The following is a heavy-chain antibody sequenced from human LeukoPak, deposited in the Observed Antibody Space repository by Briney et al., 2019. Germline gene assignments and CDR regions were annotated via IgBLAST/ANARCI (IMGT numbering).Heavy chain of an antibody. Sequence: PGRSLRLSCAASGFTFDDYAMHWVRQAPGKGLEWVSGISWNSGSIGYADSVKGRFTISRDNAKNSLYLQMNSLRAEDTAVYYCARDQLAGRWFDPWGQGTLVTVSS. V-gene: IGHV3-9*01. CDR3: ARDQLAGRWFDP. CDR2: ISWNSGSI. CDR1: GFTFDDYA. J-gene: IGHJ5*02.